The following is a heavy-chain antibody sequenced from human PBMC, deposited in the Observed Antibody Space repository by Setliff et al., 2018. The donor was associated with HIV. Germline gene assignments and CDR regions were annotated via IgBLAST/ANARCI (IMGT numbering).Heavy chain of an antibody. CDR3: ARAPPGIQNDAFDV. CDR2: IYTNGYT. CDR1: GGSISSGSYY. J-gene: IGHJ3*01. V-gene: IGHV4-61*09. Sequence: SETLSLTCTVSGGSISSGSYYWSWIRQPPGKGPEWIGHIYTNGYTNYNPSLKSRVTISVDTSKNQFSLKLTSVTAADTAVYYCARAPPGIQNDAFDVWGQGTMVTVSS.